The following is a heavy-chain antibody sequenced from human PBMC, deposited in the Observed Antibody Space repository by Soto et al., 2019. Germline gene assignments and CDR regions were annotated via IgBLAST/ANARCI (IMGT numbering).Heavy chain of an antibody. CDR1: GFTFSSYG. CDR3: AKDDIVVVPAAPSNYYYYMDV. CDR2: ISYDGSNK. J-gene: IGHJ6*03. Sequence: GGSLRLSCAASGFTFSSYGMHWVRQAPGKGLEWVAVISYDGSNKYYADSMKGRFTISRDNSKNTLYPQMNSLRAEDTAVYYCAKDDIVVVPAAPSNYYYYMDVWGKGTTVTVSS. D-gene: IGHD2-2*01. V-gene: IGHV3-30*18.